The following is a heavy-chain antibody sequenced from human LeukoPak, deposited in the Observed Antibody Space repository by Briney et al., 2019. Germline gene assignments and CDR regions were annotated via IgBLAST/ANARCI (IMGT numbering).Heavy chain of an antibody. D-gene: IGHD3-10*02. Sequence: GGPLRLSCVASGYTFSSHGMTWVRQAPGKGLEWVSNINGPGDNPYYSETVKGRFTISRDNSKNTVYLQMNSLRAEDTAIYCAKVTVCFGCYFDYWGQGILVTVSS. J-gene: IGHJ4*02. CDR3: AKVTVCFGCYFDY. V-gene: IGHV3-23*01. CDR1: GYTFSSHG. CDR2: INGPGDNP.